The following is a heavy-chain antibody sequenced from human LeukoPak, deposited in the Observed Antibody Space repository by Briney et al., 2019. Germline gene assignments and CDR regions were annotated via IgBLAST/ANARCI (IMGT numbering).Heavy chain of an antibody. CDR3: ARDEEFDP. V-gene: IGHV1-46*01. CDR2: INPSGDST. CDR1: GGTFSSYA. J-gene: IGHJ5*02. Sequence: ASVKVSCKASGGTFSSYAISWVRQAPGQGLEWMGIINPSGDSTSYAQKFQGRVTMTRDTSTSTLYMELSSLRSEDTAVYYCARDEEFDPWGQGTLVTVSS.